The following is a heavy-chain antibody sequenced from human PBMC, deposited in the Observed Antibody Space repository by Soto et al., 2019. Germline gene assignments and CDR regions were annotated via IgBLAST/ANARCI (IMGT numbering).Heavy chain of an antibody. Sequence: SETLSLTCTVSGGSISSYYWSWIRQPAGKGLEWIGRIYTSGSTNYNPSLKSRVTMSVGTSKNQFSLKLSSVTAADTAVYYCAREGDTAMVTDYWGQGTLVTVSS. D-gene: IGHD5-18*01. J-gene: IGHJ4*02. CDR2: IYTSGST. CDR1: GGSISSYY. V-gene: IGHV4-4*07. CDR3: AREGDTAMVTDY.